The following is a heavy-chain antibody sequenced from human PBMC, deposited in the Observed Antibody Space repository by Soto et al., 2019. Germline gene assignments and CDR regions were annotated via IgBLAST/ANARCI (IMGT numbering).Heavy chain of an antibody. D-gene: IGHD3-9*01. CDR2: INPSGDYT. CDR1: GYTSTSYY. V-gene: IGHV1-46*01. J-gene: IGHJ4*02. CDR3: ARVAYDILTGYYTLFDY. Sequence: ASVKVSCKASGYTSTSYYMHWVRQAPGQGLEWMGIINPSGDYTSYAQKFQGRVTMTRDTSTSTAYMELSSLRSEDTAVYYCARVAYDILTGYYTLFDYWGQGTLVTVSS.